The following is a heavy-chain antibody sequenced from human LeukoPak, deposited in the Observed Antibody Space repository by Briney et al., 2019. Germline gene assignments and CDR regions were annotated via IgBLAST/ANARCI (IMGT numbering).Heavy chain of an antibody. J-gene: IGHJ1*01. Sequence: GGSLRLSCAASGFTVSSNYMTWVRQAPGKGLEWVSSIDFTSRYIYNADSVKGRFTTSRDNAKNSLDLQMNSLKVEDTAVYYCATPAAGPGAEYSLYWGQGTLVIVSS. CDR1: GFTVSSNY. V-gene: IGHV3-21*01. D-gene: IGHD6-13*01. CDR2: IDFTSRYI. CDR3: ATPAAGPGAEYSLY.